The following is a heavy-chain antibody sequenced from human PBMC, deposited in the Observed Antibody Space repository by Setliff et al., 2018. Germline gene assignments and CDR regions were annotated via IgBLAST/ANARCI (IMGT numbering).Heavy chain of an antibody. D-gene: IGHD2-8*01. CDR1: GYMFNSYG. CDR3: SRLVRYCTTTTCQRASGAEL. CDR2: ISSYNGNT. V-gene: IGHV1-18*01. J-gene: IGHJ4*02. Sequence: ASVKVSCKTSGYMFNSYGLSWVRQAPGQGLDWMGWISSYNGNTNYAQKLQGRVTMTTDTSTNTAYMELRSLTSDDTAVYFCSRLVRYCTTTTCQRASGAELWGQGTLVTVSS.